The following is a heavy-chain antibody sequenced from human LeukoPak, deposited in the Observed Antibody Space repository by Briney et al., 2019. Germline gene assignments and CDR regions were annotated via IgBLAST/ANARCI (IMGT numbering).Heavy chain of an antibody. CDR1: GFTFSSYW. CDR3: ARGGLWGGDY. CDR2: IKADGGDK. V-gene: IGHV3-7*01. D-gene: IGHD3-16*01. J-gene: IGHJ4*02. Sequence: GGSLRLSCAASGFTFSSYWMTWVRQAPGRGLEWVATIKADGGDKYYANSVKGRFTISRDNAKNSLSLQMDSLRAEDTAVYYCARGGLWGGDYWGQGTLVTVSS.